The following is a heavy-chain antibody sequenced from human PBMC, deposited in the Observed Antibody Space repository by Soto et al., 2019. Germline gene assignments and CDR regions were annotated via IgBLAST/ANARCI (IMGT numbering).Heavy chain of an antibody. D-gene: IGHD3-22*01. CDR1: GGTFSSYA. CDR3: ARAPTYYYDSSGYSHFDY. V-gene: IGHV1-69*06. CDR2: IIPIFGTA. J-gene: IGHJ4*02. Sequence: SVKVSCKASGGTFSSYAISWVRQAPGQGLEWMGGIIPIFGTANYAQKFQGRVTITADKSTSTAYMELSSLRSEDTAVYYCARAPTYYYDSSGYSHFDYWGQGTRVTV.